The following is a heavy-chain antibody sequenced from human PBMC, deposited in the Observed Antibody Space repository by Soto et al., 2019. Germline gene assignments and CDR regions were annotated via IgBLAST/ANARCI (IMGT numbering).Heavy chain of an antibody. Sequence: GSLRLSCAASGFTFSTHSMNWVRQAPGKGLEWISYITSSDVTMYADSVKGRFTISRDNAKNSLYLRMNSLRGEDTAVYFCVGEVGFQLIYWGQGTLVTVSS. CDR1: GFTFSTHS. CDR2: ITSSDVT. D-gene: IGHD2-2*01. CDR3: VGEVGFQLIY. V-gene: IGHV3-48*01. J-gene: IGHJ4*02.